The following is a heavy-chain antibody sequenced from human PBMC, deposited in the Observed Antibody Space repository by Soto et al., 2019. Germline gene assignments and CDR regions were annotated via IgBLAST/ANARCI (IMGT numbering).Heavy chain of an antibody. V-gene: IGHV3-11*06. CDR2: ISSSSSYT. CDR1: GFSFNTYG. D-gene: IGHD6-6*01. Sequence: GGSLRLSCAASGFSFNTYGMSWIRQAPGKGLEWVSYISSSSSYTNYADSVKGRFTISRDNAKNSLYLQMNSLRAEDTAVYYCARSIAARAYFQHWGQGTLVTVSS. CDR3: ARSIAARAYFQH. J-gene: IGHJ1*01.